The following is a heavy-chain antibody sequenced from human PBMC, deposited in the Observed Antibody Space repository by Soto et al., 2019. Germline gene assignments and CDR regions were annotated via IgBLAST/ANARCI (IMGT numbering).Heavy chain of an antibody. V-gene: IGHV4-39*01. D-gene: IGHD2-21*01. CDR1: GDSISSSLNY. J-gene: IGHJ5*02. Sequence: ETLSLTCSVSGDSISSSLNYWAWIRQPPGQGLEWIGSGFYTGTAYSNPSLKSRVTISVGTSKNQLSLRLTSLTAAGTAVYFCARHRRVSIGVDWFDPWGPGNLVPVSS. CDR3: ARHRRVSIGVDWFDP. CDR2: GFYTGTA.